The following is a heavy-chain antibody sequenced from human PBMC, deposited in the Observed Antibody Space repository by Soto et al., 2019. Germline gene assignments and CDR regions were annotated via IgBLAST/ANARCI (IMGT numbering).Heavy chain of an antibody. Sequence: SETLSLTCSVSGASITSGGYSWSWIRQHPRKGLEWIAYIYHSGTTYYNPSLKSRVTMSVDTSKNHFSLNLSSVTAADTAVYYCARFSGSRSFDNWGQGTQVTVSS. CDR1: GASITSGGYS. J-gene: IGHJ4*02. V-gene: IGHV4-31*03. D-gene: IGHD3-10*01. CDR2: IYHSGTT. CDR3: ARFSGSRSFDN.